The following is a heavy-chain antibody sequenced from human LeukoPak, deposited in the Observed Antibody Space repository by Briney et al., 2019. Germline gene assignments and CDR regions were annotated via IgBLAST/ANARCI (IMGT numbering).Heavy chain of an antibody. CDR3: ARDQGGSYQFDY. D-gene: IGHD1-26*01. Sequence: PGRSLRLSCAASGFTFTSYAMHWVRQAPGKGLEWVAVISYDGSNKYYADSVKGRFTISRDISKSTLYLQMNSLRAEDTAVYYCARDQGGSYQFDYWGQGTLVTVSS. J-gene: IGHJ4*02. CDR2: ISYDGSNK. V-gene: IGHV3-30-3*01. CDR1: GFTFTSYA.